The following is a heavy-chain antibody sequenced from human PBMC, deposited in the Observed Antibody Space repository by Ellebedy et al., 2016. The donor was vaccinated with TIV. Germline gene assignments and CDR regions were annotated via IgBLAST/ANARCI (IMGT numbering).Heavy chain of an antibody. D-gene: IGHD2-2*01. CDR2: IRSKANSYAT. CDR3: TRPVSTSSPEY. Sequence: GGSLRLSXAASGFTFSGSAMHWVRQASGKGLEWVGRIRSKANSYATAYAASVKGRFTISRDDSKNTAYLQMNSLKTEDTAVYYCTRPVSTSSPEYWGQGTLATVSS. CDR1: GFTFSGSA. J-gene: IGHJ4*02. V-gene: IGHV3-73*01.